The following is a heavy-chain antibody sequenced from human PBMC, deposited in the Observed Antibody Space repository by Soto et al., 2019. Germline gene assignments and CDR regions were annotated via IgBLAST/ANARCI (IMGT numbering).Heavy chain of an antibody. J-gene: IGHJ6*02. CDR3: ARDWEVAATPGPIYYYYGMDV. V-gene: IGHV3-33*01. D-gene: IGHD2-15*01. CDR2: IWYDGSNK. CDR1: GFTFSRYG. Sequence: GGSLRLSCAASGFTFSRYGMHWVRQAPGKGLEWMSVIWYDGSNKYYGDSVRGRFTISRDNSKNTLYLQMNTLRAEDTAVYYCARDWEVAATPGPIYYYYGMDVWGQGTTVTVSS.